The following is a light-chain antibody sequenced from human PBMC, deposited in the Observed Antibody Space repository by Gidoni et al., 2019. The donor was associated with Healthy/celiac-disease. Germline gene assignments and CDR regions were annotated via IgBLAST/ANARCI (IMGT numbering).Light chain of an antibody. J-gene: IGLJ2*01. CDR1: SSDVGSYNL. CDR3: CSYAGSSTEV. Sequence: QSALTQPASVSGSPGQSITISCTGTSSDVGSYNLVSWYQQHPGKAPKLMIYEGSKRPSGVSNHFSGSKSGNTASLTISGLQAEDEADYYCCSYAGSSTEVFGGGTKLTVL. V-gene: IGLV2-23*01. CDR2: EGS.